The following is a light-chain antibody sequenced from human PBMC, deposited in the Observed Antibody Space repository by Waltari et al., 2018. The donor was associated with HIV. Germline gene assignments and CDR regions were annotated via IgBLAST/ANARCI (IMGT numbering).Light chain of an antibody. Sequence: SYELTQPPSVSVSPRQTATLTRPGDSLGLQYVSWYQLKPGQSPVLVIYQDKNRPSGIAGRFSGSNSGNTATLTISGTQPTDEADYFCHAWDTNDYVVFGGGTKLTVL. J-gene: IGLJ2*01. V-gene: IGLV3-1*01. CDR1: SLGLQY. CDR2: QDK. CDR3: HAWDTNDYVV.